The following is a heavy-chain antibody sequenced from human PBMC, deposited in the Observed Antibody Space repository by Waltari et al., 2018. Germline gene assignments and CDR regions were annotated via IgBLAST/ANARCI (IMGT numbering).Heavy chain of an antibody. CDR3: ASGGGWLLMYYFDY. Sequence: EVQLVESGGGLVQPGRSLRLSCAASGFTFDDYAMHWVRQAPGKGLEWVSGISWNSGSIGYADSVKGRFTISRDNAKNSLYLQMNSLRAEDTALYYCASGGGWLLMYYFDYWGQGTLVTVSS. D-gene: IGHD3-22*01. CDR2: ISWNSGSI. CDR1: GFTFDDYA. V-gene: IGHV3-9*01. J-gene: IGHJ4*02.